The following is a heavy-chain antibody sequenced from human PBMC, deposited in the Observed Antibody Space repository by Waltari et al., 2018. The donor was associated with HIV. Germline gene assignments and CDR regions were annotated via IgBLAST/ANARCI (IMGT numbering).Heavy chain of an antibody. CDR1: GFTFSSYS. Sequence: EVQLVESGGGLVQPGGSLRLSCAASGFTFSSYSMNWVRRAPGKGLEWVSYMSSSSSTIYYADSVKGRFTISRDNAKNSLYLQMNSLRAEDTAVYYCATPNYYDTYYGMDVWGQGTTVTVSS. CDR2: MSSSSSTI. J-gene: IGHJ6*02. D-gene: IGHD3-22*01. V-gene: IGHV3-48*04. CDR3: ATPNYYDTYYGMDV.